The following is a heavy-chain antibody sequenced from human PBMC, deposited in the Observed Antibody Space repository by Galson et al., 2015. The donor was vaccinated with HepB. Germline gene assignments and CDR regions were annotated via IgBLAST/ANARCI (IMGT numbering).Heavy chain of an antibody. CDR1: GGTFSSYA. V-gene: IGHV1-69*13. D-gene: IGHD1-26*01. CDR3: ATEVGASPYFDY. CDR2: IIPIFGTA. J-gene: IGHJ4*02. Sequence: SVKVSCKASGGTFSSYAISWVRQAPGQGLEWMGGIIPIFGTANYAQKFQGRVTITADESTSTAYMELSSLRSEDTAVYYCATEVGASPYFDYWGQGTLVTVSS.